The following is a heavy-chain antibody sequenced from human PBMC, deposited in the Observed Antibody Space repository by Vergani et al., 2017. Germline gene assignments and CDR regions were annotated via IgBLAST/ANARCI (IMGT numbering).Heavy chain of an antibody. CDR3: AKYLRDSTDGLPDS. Sequence: QVQLVESAGGVVQPGGSLRLSCAASGFTFSNLGMHWLRQAPGKGLEWLAYRGKYGINTRYRDAVQGRGTCSRDNSKDILYLQMDSLRSEDTALYYCAKYLRDSTDGLPDSWGPGTLVIVSS. CDR2: RGKYGINT. J-gene: IGHJ4*02. V-gene: IGHV3-30*02. D-gene: IGHD2-21*02. CDR1: GFTFSNLG.